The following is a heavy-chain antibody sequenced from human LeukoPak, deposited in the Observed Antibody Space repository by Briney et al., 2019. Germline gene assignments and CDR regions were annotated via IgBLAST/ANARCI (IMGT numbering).Heavy chain of an antibody. D-gene: IGHD2-2*01. J-gene: IGHJ5*02. Sequence: ASVKVSCKASGYTFTSYAMHWVRQAPGQRLEWMGWINAGNGNTKYSQKFQGRVTITRDTSASTAYRELSSLRSEDTAVYYCARIRPGISGINRPSIAKYQLLSCWFDPWGQGTLVTVSS. CDR1: GYTFTSYA. V-gene: IGHV1-3*01. CDR2: INAGNGNT. CDR3: ARIRPGISGINRPSIAKYQLLSCWFDP.